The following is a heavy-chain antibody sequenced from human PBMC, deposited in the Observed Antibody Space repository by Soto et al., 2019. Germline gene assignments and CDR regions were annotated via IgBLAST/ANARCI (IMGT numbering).Heavy chain of an antibody. V-gene: IGHV5-51*01. CDR2: IFPADSDT. D-gene: IGHD1-26*01. CDR3: ATPGGFGMDV. CDR1: GYIFTNKW. Sequence: PGESLKISCEASGYIFTNKWIGWVRQMPGKGLEWMGIIFPADSDTRYMPSFEGRVSISADKSINTAYLQWSSLESSDTAIYYCATPGGFGMDVWGQGPSVTVSS. J-gene: IGHJ6*02.